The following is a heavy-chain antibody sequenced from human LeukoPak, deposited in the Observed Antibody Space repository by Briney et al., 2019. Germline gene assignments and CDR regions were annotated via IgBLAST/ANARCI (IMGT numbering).Heavy chain of an antibody. CDR2: VYHNGET. CDR3: VTPRSWELSDMAV. CDR1: GYSISTNYY. Sequence: PSETLSLTCTVSGYSISTNYYWAWIRQSPGTGLEWIGSVYHNGETYYNPSLKSRVIISVDTSKNGFSLRLTSVTAADTAVYYCVTPRSWELSDMAVWGKGTTVIVSS. J-gene: IGHJ6*03. V-gene: IGHV4-38-2*02. D-gene: IGHD1-26*01.